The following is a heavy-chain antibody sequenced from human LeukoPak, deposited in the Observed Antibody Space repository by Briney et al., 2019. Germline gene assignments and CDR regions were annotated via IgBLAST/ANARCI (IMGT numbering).Heavy chain of an antibody. Sequence: PSETLSLTCTVSGGSVSSYYRSWIRQPPGKGLEWIGYIYYRGDTKYNPSLKARLTISMDTSKNQFSLTLNSVTDADTPVYYCARERTWNNGKKYYYYIDVWGKGTRVTVSS. CDR1: GGSVSSYY. CDR3: ARERTWNNGKKYYYYIDV. V-gene: IGHV4-59*02. CDR2: IYYRGDT. D-gene: IGHD1/OR15-1a*01. J-gene: IGHJ6*03.